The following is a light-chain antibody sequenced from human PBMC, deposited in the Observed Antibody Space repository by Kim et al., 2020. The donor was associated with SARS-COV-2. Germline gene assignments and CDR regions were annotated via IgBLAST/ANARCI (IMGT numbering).Light chain of an antibody. Sequence: DIQMTQSPSSVSASVGDRVTITCRASQGITTWLAWYQQKPGKAPKLLIYATSNLQPGVPSRFSGSGFGTDFTLTISDLQPEDYATYYCQQADSFPWTFGQGTKVDIK. CDR2: ATS. CDR3: QQADSFPWT. J-gene: IGKJ1*01. V-gene: IGKV1-12*02. CDR1: QGITTW.